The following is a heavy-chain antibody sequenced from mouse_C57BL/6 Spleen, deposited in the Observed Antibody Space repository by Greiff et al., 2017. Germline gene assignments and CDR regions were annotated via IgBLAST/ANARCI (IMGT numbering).Heavy chain of an antibody. CDR2: IYPGDGDT. V-gene: IGHV1-82*01. J-gene: IGHJ4*01. D-gene: IGHD2-5*01. Sequence: VQLQQSGPELVKPGASVKISCKASGYAFSSSWMNWVKQRPGKGLEWIGRIYPGDGDTNYNGKFKGKDTLTADKSSSTAYMQLSRLTSEDSAVYFCAGDSNNAMDYWGQGTSVTVSA. CDR1: GYAFSSSW. CDR3: AGDSNNAMDY.